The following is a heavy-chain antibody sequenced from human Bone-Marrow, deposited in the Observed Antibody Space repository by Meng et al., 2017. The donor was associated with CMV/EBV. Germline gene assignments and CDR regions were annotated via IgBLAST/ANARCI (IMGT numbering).Heavy chain of an antibody. CDR1: GFIFSTYA. CDR3: ARGDQLLGRGGF. CDR2: VSTGGST. V-gene: IGHV3-23*01. J-gene: IGHJ4*02. D-gene: IGHD2-2*01. Sequence: GGSLRLSCAASGFIFSTYAMNWVRQAPGKGLEWISAVSTGGSTNYADSVKGRFTVSRDNSNNTLYLQMNDLRAEDTALYYCARGDQLLGRGGFWGQGTLVTVSS.